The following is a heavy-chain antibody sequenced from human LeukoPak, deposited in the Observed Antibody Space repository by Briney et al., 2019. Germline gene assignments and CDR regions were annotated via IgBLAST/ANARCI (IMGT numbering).Heavy chain of an antibody. CDR3: ARDLYYDSSGYSGY. V-gene: IGHV3-11*01. J-gene: IGHJ4*02. D-gene: IGHD3-22*01. CDR1: GFTFSDYY. CDR2: ISSSGSTI. Sequence: GGSLRLSCAASGFTFSDYYMSWIRQAPGKGLERVSYISSSGSTIYYADSVKGRFTISRDNAKNSLYLQMNSLRAEDTAVYYCARDLYYDSSGYSGYWGQGTLVTVSS.